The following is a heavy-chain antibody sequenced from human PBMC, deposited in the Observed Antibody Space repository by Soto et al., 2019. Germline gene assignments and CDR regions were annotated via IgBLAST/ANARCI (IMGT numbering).Heavy chain of an antibody. D-gene: IGHD6-19*01. V-gene: IGHV3-23*01. CDR1: GFTFSSYA. Sequence: GGSLRLSCAVSGFTFSSYAMSWVRQAPGKGLEWVSAISGSGGSTYYAASVKGRFTISRDNSKNTLYLQMNSLRAEDTAVYYCAKDLPLYSSGWYGYYFDYWGQGTLVTVSS. CDR2: ISGSGGST. J-gene: IGHJ4*02. CDR3: AKDLPLYSSGWYGYYFDY.